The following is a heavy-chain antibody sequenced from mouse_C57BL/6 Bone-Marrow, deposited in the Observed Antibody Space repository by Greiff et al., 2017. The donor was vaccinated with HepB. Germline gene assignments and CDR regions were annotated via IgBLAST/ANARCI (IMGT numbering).Heavy chain of an antibody. V-gene: IGHV5-6*01. J-gene: IGHJ4*01. Sequence: EVMLVESGGDLVKPGGSLKLSCAASGFTFSSYGMSWVRQTPDKRLEWVATISSGGSYTYYPDSVKGRFTISRDNAKNTLYLKMSSLKSEDTAMYYCARSSMDYWGQGTSVTVSS. CDR3: ARSSMDY. CDR1: GFTFSSYG. CDR2: ISSGGSYT.